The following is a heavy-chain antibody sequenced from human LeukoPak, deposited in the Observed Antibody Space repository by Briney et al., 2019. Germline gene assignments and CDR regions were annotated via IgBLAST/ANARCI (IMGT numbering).Heavy chain of an antibody. CDR2: ISAYNGNT. V-gene: IGHV1-18*01. CDR1: GYTFTSYG. D-gene: IGHD2-2*01. J-gene: IGHJ1*01. CDR3: ARDAPIVVVPAAGAEYFQH. Sequence: GASVKVSCKASGYTFTSYGISWVRQAPGQGLEWMGWISAYNGNTNYAQKLQGRVTMTTDTSTSTAYMELRSLRSDDTAVYYCARDAPIVVVPAAGAEYFQHWGQGTLVTVSS.